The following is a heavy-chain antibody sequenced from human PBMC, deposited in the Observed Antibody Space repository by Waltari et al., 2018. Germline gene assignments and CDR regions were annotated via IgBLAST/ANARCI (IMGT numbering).Heavy chain of an antibody. V-gene: IGHV2-26*02. Sequence: QVTLKESGPVLVKPTETLTLTCTVSGFSLSNARMGVSWIRQPPGKALEWLAHIFSNDEKAYSTSLKSRLTISKDTSKSQVVLTMTNMDPVDTATYYCARIRQRYYYDSSGFNWFDPWGQGTLVTVSS. CDR3: ARIRQRYYYDSSGFNWFDP. CDR1: GFSLSNARMG. CDR2: IFSNDEK. J-gene: IGHJ5*02. D-gene: IGHD3-22*01.